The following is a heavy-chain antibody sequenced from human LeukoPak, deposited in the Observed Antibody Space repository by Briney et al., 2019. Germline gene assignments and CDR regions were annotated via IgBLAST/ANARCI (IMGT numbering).Heavy chain of an antibody. Sequence: ASVKVSCKASGYTFTSYDVNWVRQATGQGLEWMGWVNPNSGHTGYAQKFQGRVTLTTNTSVSTAYMELSSLRSEDTAIYYCARGAPGSYCSGGSCPYFDYWGQGTLDSVSS. V-gene: IGHV1-8*01. CDR1: GYTFTSYD. D-gene: IGHD2-15*01. CDR2: VNPNSGHT. CDR3: ARGAPGSYCSGGSCPYFDY. J-gene: IGHJ4*02.